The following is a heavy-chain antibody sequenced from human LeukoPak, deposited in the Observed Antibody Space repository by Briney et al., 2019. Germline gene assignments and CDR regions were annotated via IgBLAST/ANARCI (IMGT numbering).Heavy chain of an antibody. Sequence: GESLKISCKGSGYSFTSYWIGWVRQMPGKGLEWMGIIYPGDSDTRYSPFFQGQVTISADKSISTAYLQWSSLKASDTAMYYCARPYYYGSGSFKGDAFDIWGQGTMVTVSS. V-gene: IGHV5-51*01. J-gene: IGHJ3*02. D-gene: IGHD3-10*01. CDR3: ARPYYYGSGSFKGDAFDI. CDR2: IYPGDSDT. CDR1: GYSFTSYW.